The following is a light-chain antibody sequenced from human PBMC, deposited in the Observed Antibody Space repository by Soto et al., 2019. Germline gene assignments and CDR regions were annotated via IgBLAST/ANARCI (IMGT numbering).Light chain of an antibody. Sequence: DIQLTQSPCFLSASVGDRVTITCRASQDINTYLAWYQQKPGKAPKLLIVAASTLQNGVPSRFSGSGSGTEFTVTITSLQPEDFATYYCQQRNSYPITFGQGTRLEIK. CDR3: QQRNSYPIT. V-gene: IGKV1-9*01. CDR1: QDINTY. CDR2: AAS. J-gene: IGKJ5*01.